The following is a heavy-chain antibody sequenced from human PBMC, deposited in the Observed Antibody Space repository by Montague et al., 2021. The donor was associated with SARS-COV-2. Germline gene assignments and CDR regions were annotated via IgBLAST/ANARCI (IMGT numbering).Heavy chain of an antibody. CDR2: IYHSGST. V-gene: IGHV4-39*01. D-gene: IGHD1-26*01. CDR1: GGPISSSSYY. Sequence: SETLSLTCTVSGGPISSSSYYWAWIRQPPGKGLEWIGSIYHSGSTFYNPSLKSRVSMSVDTSKNQFSLKLIPVTAADTAMYYCARVKWELSVGNVFDIWGQGTMVTVSS. CDR3: ARVKWELSVGNVFDI. J-gene: IGHJ3*02.